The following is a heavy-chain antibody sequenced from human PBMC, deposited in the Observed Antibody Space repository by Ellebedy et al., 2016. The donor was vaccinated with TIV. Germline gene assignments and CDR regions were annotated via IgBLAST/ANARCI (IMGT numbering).Heavy chain of an antibody. Sequence: SETLSLTXTVSGGSISSYYWSWIRQPPGKGLEWIGYIYYSGSTNYNPSLKSRVTISVDTSKNQFSLKLSSVTAADTAVYYCARHAYDSSGYGPLGYYYYYMDVWGKGTTVTVSS. D-gene: IGHD3-22*01. J-gene: IGHJ6*03. CDR2: IYYSGST. CDR1: GGSISSYY. CDR3: ARHAYDSSGYGPLGYYYYYMDV. V-gene: IGHV4-59*01.